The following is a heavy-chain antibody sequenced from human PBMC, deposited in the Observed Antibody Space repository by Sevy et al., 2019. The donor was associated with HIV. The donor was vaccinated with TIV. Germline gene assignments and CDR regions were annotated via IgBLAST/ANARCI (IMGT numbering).Heavy chain of an antibody. V-gene: IGHV4-39*01. CDR2: IYYSGST. J-gene: IGHJ5*02. CDR3: AGRPRGYSYGYRKGPTTYNWFDP. Sequence: SETLSLTCTVSGGSISSSSYYWGWIRQPPGKGLEWIGSIYYSGSTYYNPSLKSRVTISVDTSKNQFSLKLSSVTAADTAVYYCAGRPRGYSYGYRKGPTTYNWFDPWGQGTLVTVSS. CDR1: GGSISSSSYY. D-gene: IGHD5-18*01.